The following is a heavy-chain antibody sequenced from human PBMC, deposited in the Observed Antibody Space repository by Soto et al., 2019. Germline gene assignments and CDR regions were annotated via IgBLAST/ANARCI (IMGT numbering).Heavy chain of an antibody. D-gene: IGHD2-2*01. CDR3: ARQGCSSTSCYHYYYYYGMDV. J-gene: IGHJ6*02. V-gene: IGHV5-10-1*01. Sequence: PGESLKISCKGSGYSFTSYWISWVRQMPGKGLEWMGRIDPSDSYTNYSPSFQGHVTISADKSISTAYLQWSSLKASDTAMYYCARQGCSSTSCYHYYYYYGMDVWGQGTTVTAP. CDR1: GYSFTSYW. CDR2: IDPSDSYT.